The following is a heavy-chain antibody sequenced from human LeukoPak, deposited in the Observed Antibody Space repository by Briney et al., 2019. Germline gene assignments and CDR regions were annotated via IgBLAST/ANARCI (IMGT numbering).Heavy chain of an antibody. CDR3: ARAGFDY. Sequence: PSGSLTLACAASGVAISSYWLSLFRQPPGKGLEWVANIKEDGSEKYYVDSVKGRFTISRDNAKNSLYLQMNSLKAEDTAVYYCARAGFDYWGQGTLVTVSS. CDR2: IKEDGSEK. V-gene: IGHV3-7*04. CDR1: GVAISSYW. J-gene: IGHJ4*02.